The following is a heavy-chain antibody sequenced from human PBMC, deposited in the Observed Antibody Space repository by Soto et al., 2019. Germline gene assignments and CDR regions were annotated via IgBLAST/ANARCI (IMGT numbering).Heavy chain of an antibody. J-gene: IGHJ3*02. V-gene: IGHV3-33*01. Sequence: GGSLRLSCAASGFTFSSYGMHWVRQAPGKGLEWVAVIWYDGSNKYYADSVKGRFTISRDNSKNTLYLQMNRLRAEDTAVYYCARDYVEMAPVGAFDIWGQGTMVTVSS. D-gene: IGHD3-16*01. CDR3: ARDYVEMAPVGAFDI. CDR1: GFTFSSYG. CDR2: IWYDGSNK.